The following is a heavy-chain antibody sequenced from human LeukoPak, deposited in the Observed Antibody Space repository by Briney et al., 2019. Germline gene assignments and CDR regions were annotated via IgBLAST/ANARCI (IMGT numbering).Heavy chain of an antibody. CDR1: GFIFSDYY. CDR3: ASDRSSGRYYYDSSGLLY. CDR2: ISSSGDTI. Sequence: GGSLRLSCAAPGFIFSDYYMNWIRQAPGKGLEWISYISSSGDTIYYADSVQGRFTISRDNVRNSVYLQLNSLRAEDTAVYYCASDRSSGRYYYDSSGLLYWGQGTLVTVSS. J-gene: IGHJ4*02. V-gene: IGHV3-11*04. D-gene: IGHD3-22*01.